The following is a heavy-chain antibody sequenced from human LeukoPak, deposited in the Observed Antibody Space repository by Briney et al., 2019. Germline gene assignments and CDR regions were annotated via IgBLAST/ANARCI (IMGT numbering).Heavy chain of an antibody. CDR3: AKESRYSSGWNDSTRHYYYYGMDV. CDR2: ISHDGSNK. V-gene: IGHV3-30*18. J-gene: IGHJ6*02. D-gene: IGHD6-19*01. Sequence: GGSLRLSCAASGFTFSSYGMHWVRQAPGKGLEWVAVISHDGSNKYYADSVKGRFTISRDNSKNTLYLQMNSLRAEDTAVYYCAKESRYSSGWNDSTRHYYYYGMDVWGQGTTVTVSS. CDR1: GFTFSSYG.